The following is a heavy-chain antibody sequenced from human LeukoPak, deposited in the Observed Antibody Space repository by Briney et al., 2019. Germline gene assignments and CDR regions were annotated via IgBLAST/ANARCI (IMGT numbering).Heavy chain of an antibody. J-gene: IGHJ4*02. CDR1: GFTFSSYA. V-gene: IGHV3-23*01. CDR2: ISGSGGST. CDR3: AKAQTYYYDSSGYLGGY. D-gene: IGHD3-22*01. Sequence: GGSLRLSCAASGFTFSSYAMSWVRQAPGKGLEWVSAISGSGGSTYYADSVKGRFTISRDNSKNTLYLQMNSLRAEDTAVYYCAKAQTYYYDSSGYLGGYWGQGTLVTVSS.